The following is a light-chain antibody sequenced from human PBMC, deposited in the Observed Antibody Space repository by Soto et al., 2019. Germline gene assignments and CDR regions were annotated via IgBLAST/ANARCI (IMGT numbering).Light chain of an antibody. Sequence: DIQMTQSPSTLSASVGDRVTITCRASQSMSTWLAWFQQKSGKAPKLLIFKASTLQSGVPSRFSVGASGPDFTLTSSSLQPDDFATYYLQQYNTYSRTFGEGTKVEIK. V-gene: IGKV1-5*03. CDR3: QQYNTYSRT. CDR2: KAS. CDR1: QSMSTW. J-gene: IGKJ1*01.